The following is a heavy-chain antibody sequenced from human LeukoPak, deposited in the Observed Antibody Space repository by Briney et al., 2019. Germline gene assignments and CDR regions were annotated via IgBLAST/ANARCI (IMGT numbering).Heavy chain of an antibody. V-gene: IGHV1-2*06. CDR1: GYTFSAYN. J-gene: IGHJ4*02. CDR3: GRTWIEVWTPDFDY. D-gene: IGHD3-22*01. CDR2: INCNSGDT. Sequence: ASVKVSCKASGYTFSAYNIHWVRQAPGHGLEWTGRINCNSGDTKYAQKFQGRVTMTRDTSMSTVYMELSGLRSDDTAVFFCGRTWIEVWTPDFDYWGQGTLVTVSS.